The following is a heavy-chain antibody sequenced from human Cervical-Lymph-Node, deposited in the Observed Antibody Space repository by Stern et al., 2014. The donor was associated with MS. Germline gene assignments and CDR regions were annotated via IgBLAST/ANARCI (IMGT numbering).Heavy chain of an antibody. V-gene: IGHV4-59*13. CDR1: GGSIIDYH. CDR3: ARVRQEMATIPPGWFFDL. J-gene: IGHJ2*01. D-gene: IGHD5-24*01. Sequence: VQLVQSGPGLLKPSATLSLTCTVSGGSIIDYHWSWIRQPPGKGLDWIGHTYYTGTTNYNPSLKSRATISVDTSRAQVSLELNSVTAADTAVYFCARVRQEMATIPPGWFFDLWGRGTLVTVSS. CDR2: TYYTGTT.